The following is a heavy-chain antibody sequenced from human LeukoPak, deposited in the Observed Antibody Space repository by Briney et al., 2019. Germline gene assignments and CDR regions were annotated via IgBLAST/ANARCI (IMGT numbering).Heavy chain of an antibody. CDR3: ATTSRSSSWYYFDY. V-gene: IGHV3-9*01. CDR1: GFTFDDYA. D-gene: IGHD6-13*01. CDR2: ISWNSGSI. J-gene: IGHJ4*02. Sequence: PGRSLRLSCAASGFTFDDYAMHWVRQAPGKGLEWVSGISWNSGSIGYADSVKGRFTISRDNAQNTLYLQMNGLRAEDTAVFYCATTSRSSSWYYFDYWGQGILVTVSS.